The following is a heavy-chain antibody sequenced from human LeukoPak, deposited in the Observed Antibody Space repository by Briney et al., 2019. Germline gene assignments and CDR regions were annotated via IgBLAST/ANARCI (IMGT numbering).Heavy chain of an antibody. CDR3: ATGSKALRFNYYFDY. J-gene: IGHJ4*02. D-gene: IGHD5-12*01. CDR1: GYTFIGYY. Sequence: GGSVKVSCTASGYTFIGYYMHWVRQAPGQGLEWVGWIYPNTGDTNFAQTFQGRVTMTRDTSIATAYLELSRLSSDDTAVYYCATGSKALRFNYYFDYWGQGTLVTVSS. CDR2: IYPNTGDT. V-gene: IGHV1-2*02.